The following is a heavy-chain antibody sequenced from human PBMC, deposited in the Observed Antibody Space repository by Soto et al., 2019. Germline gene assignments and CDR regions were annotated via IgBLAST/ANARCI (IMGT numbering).Heavy chain of an antibody. CDR2: INPNSGGT. D-gene: IGHD2-2*01. J-gene: IGHJ4*02. CDR3: ARSHCSSISCYVGSWDY. Sequence: QVQLVQSGAEVKKPGASVKVSCKASGYTFTGYDMHWVRQAPGQGLEWMGWINPNSGGTNYAQKFQGWVTMTSDTSISTVYKDLSRLRSDDTAVYYCARSHCSSISCYVGSWDYWGQGTLVTVSS. V-gene: IGHV1-2*04. CDR1: GYTFTGYD.